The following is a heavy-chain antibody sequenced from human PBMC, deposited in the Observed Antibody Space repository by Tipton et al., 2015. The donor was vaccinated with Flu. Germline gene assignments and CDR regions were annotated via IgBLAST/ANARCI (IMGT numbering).Heavy chain of an antibody. CDR3: ARSTYYYGSGSADY. D-gene: IGHD3-10*01. CDR2: ISHSGRT. CDR1: DYSISSGYY. Sequence: GLVKPSETLSLICAVSDYSISSGYYWGWVRQPPGKGLEWIGCISHSGRTCYNPSLKSRATISVDTAKNQFSQRLSSVTAADTAVYYCARSTYYYGSGSADYWGQGTLVTVSS. J-gene: IGHJ4*02. V-gene: IGHV4-38-2*01.